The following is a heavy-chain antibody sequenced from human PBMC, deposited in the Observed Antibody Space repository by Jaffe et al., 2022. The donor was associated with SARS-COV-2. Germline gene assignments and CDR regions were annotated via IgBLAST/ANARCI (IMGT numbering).Heavy chain of an antibody. V-gene: IGHV3-15*01. D-gene: IGHD5-12*01. J-gene: IGHJ4*02. Sequence: EVQLVESGGGLVKPGGSLRLSCAASGFTFSNAWMSWVRQAPGKGLEWVGRIKSKTDGGTTDYAAPVKGRFTISRDDSKNTLYLQMNSLKTEDTAVYYCTTLASGYDFDYFDYWGQGTLVTVSS. CDR3: TTLASGYDFDYFDY. CDR1: GFTFSNAW. CDR2: IKSKTDGGTT.